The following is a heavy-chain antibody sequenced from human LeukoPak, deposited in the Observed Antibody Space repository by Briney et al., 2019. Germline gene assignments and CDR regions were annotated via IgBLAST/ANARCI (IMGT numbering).Heavy chain of an antibody. CDR2: ISGSGGSI. Sequence: GGSLRLSCAASGFIFSSYAMSWVRQAPGKGLEWVSVISGSGGSIHDADSVKGRFTISRDNSKNTLYLQMNSLRVEDTAVYYCAKTRGGVVATTSDYWGQGTLVTVSS. CDR3: AKTRGGVVATTSDY. D-gene: IGHD5-12*01. CDR1: GFIFSSYA. V-gene: IGHV3-23*01. J-gene: IGHJ4*02.